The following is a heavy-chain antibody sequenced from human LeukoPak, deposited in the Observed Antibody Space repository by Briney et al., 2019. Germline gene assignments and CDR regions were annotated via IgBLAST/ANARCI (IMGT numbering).Heavy chain of an antibody. CDR2: INHSGST. D-gene: IGHD4-17*01. Sequence: SETLSLTCAIYGESFNGHYWSWIRQPPGKGLEWIGEINHSGSTNYNPSLKSRVTISVDTSKNQFSLKLSSVTAADTAVYYCARVRDGDYSYYYYYMDVWGKGTTVTVS. J-gene: IGHJ6*03. V-gene: IGHV4-34*01. CDR3: ARVRDGDYSYYYYYMDV. CDR1: GESFNGHY.